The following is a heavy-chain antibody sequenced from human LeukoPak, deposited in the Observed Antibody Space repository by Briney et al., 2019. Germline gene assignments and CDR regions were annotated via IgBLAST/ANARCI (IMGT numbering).Heavy chain of an antibody. J-gene: IGHJ4*02. CDR3: AKAGGATMVRGVIDD. CDR1: GFTFSSYA. V-gene: IGHV3-23*01. Sequence: AGGSLRLSGAASGFTFSSYAMSWVRQAPGKGLEWVSAISGSGGSTYYADSVKGRFTISRDNSKNTLYLQMNSLRAEDTAVYYCAKAGGATMVRGVIDDWGQGTLVTVSS. CDR2: ISGSGGST. D-gene: IGHD3-10*01.